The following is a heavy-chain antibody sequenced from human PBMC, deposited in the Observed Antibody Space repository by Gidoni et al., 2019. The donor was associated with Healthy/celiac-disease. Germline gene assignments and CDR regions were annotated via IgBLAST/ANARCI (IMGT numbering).Heavy chain of an antibody. D-gene: IGHD1-26*01. CDR2: INPNSGGT. J-gene: IGHJ6*02. Sequence: QVQLVQSGAEVKKPGASVKVSCKASGYPFTGYYMHWVRQAPGQGLEWMGWINPNSGGTNDAQKFQGWVTMTRDTSISTAYMELSRLRSDDTAVYYCARVRSGSYYYYGMDVWGQGTTVTVSS. V-gene: IGHV1-2*04. CDR1: GYPFTGYY. CDR3: ARVRSGSYYYYGMDV.